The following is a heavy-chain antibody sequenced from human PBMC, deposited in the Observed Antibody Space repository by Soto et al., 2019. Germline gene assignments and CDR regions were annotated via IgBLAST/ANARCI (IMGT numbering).Heavy chain of an antibody. CDR1: GGSIRSGDYY. J-gene: IGHJ4*02. CDR3: ARHHVRGRTIAGAAEF. D-gene: IGHD1-26*01. V-gene: IGHV4-31*03. CDR2: IYFSGSS. Sequence: QVQLQESGPGLVKPSQTLSLTCTVSGGSIRSGDYYWSWIRQLPGKGLEWIGYIYFSGSSYYNPSLRSRVTISGDTSKNQFSLKLSSVTAADTAVYYCARHHVRGRTIAGAAEFWGQGTLVTVSS.